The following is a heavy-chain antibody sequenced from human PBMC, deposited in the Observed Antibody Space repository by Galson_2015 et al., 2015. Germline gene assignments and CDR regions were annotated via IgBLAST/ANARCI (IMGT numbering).Heavy chain of an antibody. V-gene: IGHV1-18*01. J-gene: IGHJ6*02. CDR3: ARLAYCSGGSCSCHGMDV. CDR1: GYTFTSYG. CDR2: ISVYNDNT. D-gene: IGHD2-15*01. Sequence: SVKVSCKASGYTFTSYGISWARQAPGQGLEWMGCISVYNDNTNSAQKLQGRVTMTTDTFTSTAYMELRSLRSDDTAVYYSARLAYCSGGSCSCHGMDVWGQGTTVTVSS.